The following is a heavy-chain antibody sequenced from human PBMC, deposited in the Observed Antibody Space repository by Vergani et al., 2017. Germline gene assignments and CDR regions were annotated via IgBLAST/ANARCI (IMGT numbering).Heavy chain of an antibody. D-gene: IGHD1-26*01. J-gene: IGHJ4*02. Sequence: QVQLQESGPGLVKPSQTLSLTCTVSGGSISSGGYYWSWIRQHPGKGLEWIGYICYSGSTYYNPSLKSRVTISVDTSKNQFSLKLSSVTAADTAVYYCARRSFREYYFDYWGQGTLVTVSS. CDR2: ICYSGST. V-gene: IGHV4-31*03. CDR3: ARRSFREYYFDY. CDR1: GGSISSGGYY.